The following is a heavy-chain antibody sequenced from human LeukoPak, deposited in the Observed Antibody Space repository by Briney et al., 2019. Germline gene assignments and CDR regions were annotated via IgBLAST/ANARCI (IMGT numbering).Heavy chain of an antibody. D-gene: IGHD1-26*01. J-gene: IGHJ4*02. CDR2: IRHDGSNK. Sequence: PGGSLRLSCAASGFTFSSYGMHWVRQAPGKGLEWVAFIRHDGSNKYYADFVKGRFTISRDNSKNTLYLQMNSLRAEDTAVYYCAKTSLGASTFDYWGQGTLVTVSS. CDR3: AKTSLGASTFDY. V-gene: IGHV3-30*02. CDR1: GFTFSSYG.